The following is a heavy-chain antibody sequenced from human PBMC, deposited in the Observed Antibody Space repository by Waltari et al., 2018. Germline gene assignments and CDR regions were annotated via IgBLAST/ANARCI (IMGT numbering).Heavy chain of an antibody. D-gene: IGHD6-13*01. CDR3: ASAGSWYAGYFDY. CDR1: GFTVRSNY. V-gene: IGHV3-53*02. Sequence: EVQLVETGVGLIQPGGSLRLYCAASGFTVRSNYMSWHRQAPGKGLEWVSVIYSGGSTYYADSVKGRFTISRDNSKNTLYLQMNSLRAEDTAVYYCASAGSWYAGYFDYWGQGTLVTVSS. J-gene: IGHJ4*02. CDR2: IYSGGST.